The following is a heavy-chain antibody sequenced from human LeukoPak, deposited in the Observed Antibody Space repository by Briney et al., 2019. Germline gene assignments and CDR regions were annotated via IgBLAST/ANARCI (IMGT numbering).Heavy chain of an antibody. CDR3: AREGSGRYFDY. CDR1: GFTFSSYA. CDR2: ISYDGGNK. J-gene: IGHJ4*02. V-gene: IGHV3-30*04. Sequence: GGSLRLSCAASGFTFSSYAMHWVRQAPGKGLEWVAVISYDGGNKYYADSVKGRFTISRDNSKNTLYLQMNSLRAEDTAVYYCAREGSGRYFDYWGQGTLVTVSS. D-gene: IGHD1-26*01.